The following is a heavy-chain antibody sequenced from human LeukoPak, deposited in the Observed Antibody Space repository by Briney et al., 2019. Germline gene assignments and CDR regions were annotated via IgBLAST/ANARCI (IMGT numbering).Heavy chain of an antibody. Sequence: GGSLRLSCAASGFTFSSYWMSWVRQAPGKGLEWAANIKQDGSEKYYVDSVKGRFTISRDNAKSSLYLQMNSLRAEDTAVYYCARGRAKYSSPHFDYWGQGTLVTVSS. CDR2: IKQDGSEK. CDR1: GFTFSSYW. V-gene: IGHV3-7*01. D-gene: IGHD6-19*01. J-gene: IGHJ4*02. CDR3: ARGRAKYSSPHFDY.